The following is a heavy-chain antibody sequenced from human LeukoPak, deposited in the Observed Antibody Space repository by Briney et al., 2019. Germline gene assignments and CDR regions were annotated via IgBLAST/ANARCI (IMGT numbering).Heavy chain of an antibody. J-gene: IGHJ4*02. CDR2: ISAYNGNT. Sequence: GESLQISCQGSGYTFTSYGISWVRQAPGQGLEWMGWISAYNGNTNYAQKLQGRVTMTTDTSTSTAYMELRSLRSDDTAVYYCASLPWDYWGQGTLVTVSS. V-gene: IGHV1-18*01. CDR1: GYTFTSYG. CDR3: ASLPWDY.